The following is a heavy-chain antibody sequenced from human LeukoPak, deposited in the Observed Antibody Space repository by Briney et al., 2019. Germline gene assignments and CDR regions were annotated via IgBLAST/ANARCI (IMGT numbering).Heavy chain of an antibody. D-gene: IGHD2-8*01. J-gene: IGHJ3*02. Sequence: SETLSLTCTVSGGSINNYYWTWIRQPAGKGLEWIGRIYSSGSTDYNPSVKYRVTMSVVTSKNQFSLRLSSVTAADTGVYYCARDPPSDEWAPLDAFDIWGQGTVVSVSS. CDR2: IYSSGST. V-gene: IGHV4-4*07. CDR1: GGSINNYY. CDR3: ARDPPSDEWAPLDAFDI.